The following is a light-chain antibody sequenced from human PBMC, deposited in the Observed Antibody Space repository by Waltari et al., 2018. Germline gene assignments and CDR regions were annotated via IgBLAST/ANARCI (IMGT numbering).Light chain of an antibody. Sequence: DIQMTQSPSSLSASAGDSITITCRASQGISRYLNWYQQKPGKAPKLLIYTASALETGVPSRFSGSGSGTDFTLTISSLQPEDFATYYCHQSFMTPWTFGQGNKVESK. CDR3: HQSFMTPWT. J-gene: IGKJ1*01. CDR2: TAS. V-gene: IGKV1-39*01. CDR1: QGISRY.